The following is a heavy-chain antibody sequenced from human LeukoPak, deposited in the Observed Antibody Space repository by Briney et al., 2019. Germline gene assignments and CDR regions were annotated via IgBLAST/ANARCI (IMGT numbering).Heavy chain of an antibody. J-gene: IGHJ4*02. V-gene: IGHV3-30*02. CDR3: AEGGYGSGSYYGR. D-gene: IGHD3-10*01. CDR1: GFTFSNYG. Sequence: PGRSLRLSCAASGFTFSNYGMHWVRQAPGKGLEWVAFIRYDGSNKYYADSVKGRFTISRDNSKNTLYLQMNSLRAEDTAVYYCAEGGYGSGSYYGRWGQGTLVTVSS. CDR2: IRYDGSNK.